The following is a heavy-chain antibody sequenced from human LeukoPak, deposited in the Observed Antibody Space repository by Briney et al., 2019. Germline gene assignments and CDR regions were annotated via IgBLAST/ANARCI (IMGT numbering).Heavy chain of an antibody. V-gene: IGHV5-10-1*01. J-gene: IGHJ4*02. D-gene: IGHD2-15*01. CDR2: IDPSDSYT. CDR1: GSRFTSYW. CDR3: ARYCSGGSCYAAHDY. Sequence: GAPLKISCKGSGSRFTSYWISWVRRMPRKGLEWMGRIDPSDSYTNYSPSFQGHVTISADKSISTAYLQWSSLKASDTAMYYCARYCSGGSCYAAHDYWGQGTLVTVSS.